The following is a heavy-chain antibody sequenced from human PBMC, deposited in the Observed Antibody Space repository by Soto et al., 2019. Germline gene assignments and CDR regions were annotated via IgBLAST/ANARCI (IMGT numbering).Heavy chain of an antibody. CDR2: ISYDGSNK. D-gene: IGHD1-7*01. Sequence: PGGSLRLSCAASGFTFSSYGMHWVRQAPGKGLEWVAVISYDGSNKYYADSVKGRFTISRDNSKNTLYLQMNSLRAEDTAVYYCAKSFDLDQLELLFQWGQGTLVTVSS. CDR1: GFTFSSYG. V-gene: IGHV3-30*18. CDR3: AKSFDLDQLELLFQ. J-gene: IGHJ4*02.